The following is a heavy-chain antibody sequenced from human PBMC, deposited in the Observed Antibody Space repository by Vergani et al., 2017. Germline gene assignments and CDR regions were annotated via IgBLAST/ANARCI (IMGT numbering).Heavy chain of an antibody. CDR1: GYTFTSYG. V-gene: IGHV1-46*01. Sequence: QVQLVQSGAEVKKPGASVKVSCKASGYTFTSYGISWVRQAPGQGFEWMGIINPSDGTTSYAQRFQGRVTLTRDTSTSTVYMELRSLRSDDTAIYYCALYGVKPNSNWFDPWGQGTLVSVSS. CDR2: INPSDGTT. CDR3: ALYGVKPNSNWFDP. D-gene: IGHD1-14*01. J-gene: IGHJ5*02.